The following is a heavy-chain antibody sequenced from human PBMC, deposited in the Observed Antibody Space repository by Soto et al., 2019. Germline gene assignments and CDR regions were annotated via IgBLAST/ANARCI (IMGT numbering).Heavy chain of an antibody. CDR3: ARWWSGSRQGFDP. CDR1: GGSISSGDYY. D-gene: IGHD3-3*01. Sequence: QVQLQESGPGLVKPSQTLSLTCTVSGGSISSGDYYWSWIRQHPGKGLEWIGYIYYSGSTYYNPALKSRVTISLDTSKTQFSLKLSSVTAADTAVYYCARWWSGSRQGFDPWGQGTLVTVSS. CDR2: IYYSGST. V-gene: IGHV4-31*03. J-gene: IGHJ5*02.